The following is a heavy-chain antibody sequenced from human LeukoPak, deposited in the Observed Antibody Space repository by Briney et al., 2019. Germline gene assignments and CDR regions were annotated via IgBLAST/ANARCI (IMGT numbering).Heavy chain of an antibody. J-gene: IGHJ4*02. Sequence: GGSLRLSCTASGFTFSSYAMSWVRQAPGKGLELVSGISGSGGTTYYADSVKGRFTISRDNSKNTLYLQLNSLRAEDTAIYYCAKDLTYYYDSTGYYFDYWSQGTLITVSS. D-gene: IGHD3-22*01. CDR1: GFTFSSYA. V-gene: IGHV3-23*01. CDR3: AKDLTYYYDSTGYYFDY. CDR2: ISGSGGTT.